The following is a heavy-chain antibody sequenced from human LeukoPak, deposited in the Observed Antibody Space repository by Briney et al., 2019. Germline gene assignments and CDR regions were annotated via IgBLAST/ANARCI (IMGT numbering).Heavy chain of an antibody. CDR1: GGSFSGYY. Sequence: PSETLSLTCAVYGGSFSGYYWSCIRQPPGKGLEWIGETNHSGSTNYNPSLKSRVTISVDTSKNQFSLKLSSVTAADTAVYYCARGPYCGGDCADQDYWGQGTLVTVSS. J-gene: IGHJ4*02. V-gene: IGHV4-34*01. CDR3: ARGPYCGGDCADQDY. CDR2: TNHSGST. D-gene: IGHD2-21*01.